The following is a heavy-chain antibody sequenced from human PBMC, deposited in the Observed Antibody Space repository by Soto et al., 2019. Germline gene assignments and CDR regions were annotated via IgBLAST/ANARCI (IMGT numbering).Heavy chain of an antibody. J-gene: IGHJ4*02. Sequence: VQLVESGGGLVQPGGSLRLSCAASGFIFSDHYMDWVRQAPGKGLEWVGRIKNKANSYTTEYAASVKGRFTISRDDSKNSLYLQMSGLKTVDTAVYYCTRISLVGATGGRYFDYWGQGTLLTVSS. CDR3: TRISLVGATGGRYFDY. D-gene: IGHD1-26*01. CDR2: IKNKANSYTT. CDR1: GFIFSDHY. V-gene: IGHV3-72*01.